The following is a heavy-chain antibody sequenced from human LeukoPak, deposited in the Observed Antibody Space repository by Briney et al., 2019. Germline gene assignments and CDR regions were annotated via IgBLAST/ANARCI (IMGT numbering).Heavy chain of an antibody. CDR3: ARALYGEGDY. D-gene: IGHD4-17*01. CDR1: GFTFSSYA. Sequence: GGSLRLSCAASGFTFSSYAMSWVLQAPGKGLEWVSSISSSSSYIYYADSVKGRFTISRDNAKNSLYLQMNSLRAEDTAVYYCARALYGEGDYWGQGTLVTVSS. J-gene: IGHJ4*02. CDR2: ISSSSSYI. V-gene: IGHV3-21*01.